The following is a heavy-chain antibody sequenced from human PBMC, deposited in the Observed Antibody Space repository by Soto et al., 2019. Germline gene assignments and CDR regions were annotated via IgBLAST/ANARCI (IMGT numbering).Heavy chain of an antibody. V-gene: IGHV3-23*01. CDR3: AKDGYDSSGYYGLNYYYGMDV. D-gene: IGHD3-22*01. Sequence: GGSLRLSCAASGFTFSSYAMSWVRQAPGKGLEWVSAISGSGGSTYYADSVKGRFTISCENSKNTLYLQINSQRAEDTAVYYCAKDGYDSSGYYGLNYYYGMDVWGQGTTVTVSS. CDR1: GFTFSSYA. J-gene: IGHJ6*02. CDR2: ISGSGGST.